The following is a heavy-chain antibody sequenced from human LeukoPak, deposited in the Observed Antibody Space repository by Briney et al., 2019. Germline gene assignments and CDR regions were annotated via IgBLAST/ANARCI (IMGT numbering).Heavy chain of an antibody. D-gene: IGHD1-26*01. CDR3: TTEVGATAKG. Sequence: GGSLRLSCAASGFTVSNAWMIWVRQAPGKGLEWVGRIKTKSEGGTTDCAAPVKGRLTISRDDSKNTLYLQTNSLKSEDTGVYYCTTEVGATAKGWGQGTLVTVSA. V-gene: IGHV3-15*01. J-gene: IGHJ4*02. CDR2: IKTKSEGGTT. CDR1: GFTVSNAW.